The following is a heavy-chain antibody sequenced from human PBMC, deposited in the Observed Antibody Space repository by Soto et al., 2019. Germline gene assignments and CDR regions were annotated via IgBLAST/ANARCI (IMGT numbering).Heavy chain of an antibody. V-gene: IGHV1-69*13. D-gene: IGHD2-15*01. J-gene: IGHJ5*02. CDR3: ARESSGGTSNWFDP. CDR1: GGTFSSYA. Sequence: ASVKVSCKASGGTFSSYAISWVRQAPGQGLEWTGGIIPIFGTANYAQKFQGRVTITADESTSTAYMELSSLRSEDTAVYYCARESSGGTSNWFDPWGQGTLVTVSS. CDR2: IIPIFGTA.